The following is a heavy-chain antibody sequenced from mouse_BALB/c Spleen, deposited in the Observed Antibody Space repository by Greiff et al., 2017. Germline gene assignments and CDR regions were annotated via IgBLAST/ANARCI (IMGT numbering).Heavy chain of an antibody. J-gene: IGHJ2*01. Sequence: DVMLVESGGDLVKPGGSLKLSCAASGFTFSSYTMSWVRQTPEKRLEWVATISSGGSYTYYPDSVKGRFTISRDNAKNTLYLQMSSLKSEDTAMYYCTRDRRQLGEGFDYWGQGTTLTVSS. CDR1: GFTFSSYT. CDR2: ISSGGSYT. V-gene: IGHV5-6-4*01. D-gene: IGHD3-2*01. CDR3: TRDRRQLGEGFDY.